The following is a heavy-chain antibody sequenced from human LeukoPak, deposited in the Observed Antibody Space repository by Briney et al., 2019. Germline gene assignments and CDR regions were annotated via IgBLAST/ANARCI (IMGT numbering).Heavy chain of an antibody. J-gene: IGHJ4*02. CDR3: ARRTAAGTSKSFDY. Sequence: SQTLSLTCAISGDSVSSNSAAWNWIRQSPSRGLEWLGRTYYRSKWYNDYAVSVKSRLIINPDTSKNQFSLKLSSATAADTAVYYCARRTAAGTSKSFDYWGQGTLVTVSS. CDR1: GDSVSSNSAA. D-gene: IGHD6-13*01. V-gene: IGHV6-1*01. CDR2: TYYRSKWYN.